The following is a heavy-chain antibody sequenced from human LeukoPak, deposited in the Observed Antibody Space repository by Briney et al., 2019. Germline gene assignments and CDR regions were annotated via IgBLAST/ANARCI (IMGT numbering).Heavy chain of an antibody. V-gene: IGHV4-30-2*01. D-gene: IGHD3-3*02. J-gene: IGHJ5*02. CDR3: ARGPSGPPFA. CDR1: GGSISSGGYS. CDR2: IYHSGST. Sequence: PSQTLSLTCAVSGGSISSGGYSWSWIRQPPGKGLEWIGYIYHSGSTYYNPSLKSRVTISVDRSKNQFSLKLSSVTAADTAVYYCARGPSGPPFAWGQGTLVTVSS.